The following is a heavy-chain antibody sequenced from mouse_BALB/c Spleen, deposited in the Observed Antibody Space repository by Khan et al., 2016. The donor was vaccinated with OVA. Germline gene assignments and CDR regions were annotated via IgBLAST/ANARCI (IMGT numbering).Heavy chain of an antibody. J-gene: IGHJ3*01. CDR1: GYTFTSYW. CDR3: ARGGYGTSFAY. V-gene: IGHV1-61*01. CDR2: IDPSDSET. Sequence: QVQLKESGAELVRPGASVKLSCKASGYTFTSYWMNWVKQRPGQGLEWIGMIDPSDSETHYNQMFKDKATLTVDTSSSTAFMQLSSLTSEDSAVYYCARGGYGTSFAYWGQGTLVTVSA. D-gene: IGHD2-10*02.